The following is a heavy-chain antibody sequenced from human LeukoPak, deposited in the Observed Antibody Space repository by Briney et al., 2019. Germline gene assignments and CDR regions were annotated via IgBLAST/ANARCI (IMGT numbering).Heavy chain of an antibody. V-gene: IGHV4-59*01. CDR1: GGSISSYY. CDR2: IYYSGST. CDR3: ASTRGVAAAGPFFDY. Sequence: SETLSLTCTVSGGSISSYYWSWIRQPPGKGLEWIGYIYYSGSTNYNPSLKSRVTISVDTSKNQFSLKLSSVTAADTAGYYCASTRGVAAAGPFFDYWGQGTLVTVSS. J-gene: IGHJ4*02. D-gene: IGHD6-13*01.